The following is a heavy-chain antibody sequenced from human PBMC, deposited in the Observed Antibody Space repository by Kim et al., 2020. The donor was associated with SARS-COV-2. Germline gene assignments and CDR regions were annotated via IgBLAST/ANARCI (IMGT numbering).Heavy chain of an antibody. J-gene: IGHJ6*02. CDR3: ARDRKHIVVVTAMPQYYGMDV. Sequence: SVKVSCKASGGTFSSYAISWVRQAPGQGLEWMGGIIPIFGTANYAQKFQGRVTITADESTSTAYMELSSLRSEDTAVYYCARDRKHIVVVTAMPQYYGMDVWGQGTTVTVSS. V-gene: IGHV1-69*13. D-gene: IGHD2-21*02. CDR1: GGTFSSYA. CDR2: IIPIFGTA.